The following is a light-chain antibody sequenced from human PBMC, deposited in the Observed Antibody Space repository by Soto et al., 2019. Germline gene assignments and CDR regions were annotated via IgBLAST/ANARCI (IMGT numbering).Light chain of an antibody. J-gene: IGLJ2*01. CDR1: SGHSNYA. V-gene: IGLV4-69*01. CDR3: QTWGSGIVV. CDR2: LNSDGSH. Sequence: QSVLTQSPSASASLGASVKLTCTLSSGHSNYAIAWHQQQSEKGPRYLMKLNSDGSHSKGDGIPDRFSGSSSGAERYLTISSLKSADVADYYCQTWGSGIVVFGGGTKLTVL.